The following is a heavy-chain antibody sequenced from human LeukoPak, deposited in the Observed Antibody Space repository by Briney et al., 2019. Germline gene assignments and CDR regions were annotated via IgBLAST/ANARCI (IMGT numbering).Heavy chain of an antibody. CDR3: ARDAPSYSGSYPRDAFDI. Sequence: GGSLRLSCAAPGFTFSSYSMNWVRQAPGKGLEWVSYISSSSSTVYYADSVKGRFTISRDNAKNSLYLQMNSLRDEDTAVYYCARDAPSYSGSYPRDAFDIWGQGTMVTVSS. CDR2: ISSSSSTV. V-gene: IGHV3-48*02. J-gene: IGHJ3*02. D-gene: IGHD1-26*01. CDR1: GFTFSSYS.